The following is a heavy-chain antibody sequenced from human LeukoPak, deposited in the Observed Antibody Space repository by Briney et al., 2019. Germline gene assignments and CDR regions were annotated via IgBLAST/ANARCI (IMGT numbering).Heavy chain of an antibody. CDR2: IKQDGSQK. D-gene: IGHD6-19*01. Sequence: GGSLRLSCAGSGFTFSSNWMSWVRQAPGKGLEWVANIKQDGSQKYYVDSVKGRFTISRDNAKKSLYLQMNSLRAEDTAVYYCARETPDSSGWDWGQGTLVTVSS. V-gene: IGHV3-7*01. CDR3: ARETPDSSGWD. CDR1: GFTFSSNW. J-gene: IGHJ4*02.